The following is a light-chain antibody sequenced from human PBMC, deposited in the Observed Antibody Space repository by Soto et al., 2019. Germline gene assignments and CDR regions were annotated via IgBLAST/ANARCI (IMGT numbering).Light chain of an antibody. CDR2: DVS. CDR1: INDVGADKY. Sequence: QYVLTQPASVSGSPGQSITISCTGTINDVGADKYVSWYQQHPGKVPQLMIYDVSIRPSGVSNRFSGSKSGNTASLTISGLQAEDEADYYCSSVTTSSTWVFGGGTKLTVL. V-gene: IGLV2-14*03. CDR3: SSVTTSSTWV. J-gene: IGLJ3*02.